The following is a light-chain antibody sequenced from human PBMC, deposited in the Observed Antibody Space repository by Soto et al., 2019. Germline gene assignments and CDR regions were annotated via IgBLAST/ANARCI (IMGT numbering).Light chain of an antibody. CDR2: GNT. V-gene: IGLV1-40*01. CDR3: KSYAGSNTYV. Sequence: QSVLTQPPSVSGAPGQRITVSCTGTSSNIGGCYDVHWYQQLPGKAPQLLIYGNTKRPSGVPDLFSGSRSGTSASLGITGLQAEDEADYFCKSYAGSNTYVFGSGTKVTVL. J-gene: IGLJ1*01. CDR1: SSNIGGCYD.